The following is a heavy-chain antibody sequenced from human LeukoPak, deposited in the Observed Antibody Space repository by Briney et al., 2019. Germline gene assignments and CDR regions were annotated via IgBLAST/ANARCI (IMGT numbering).Heavy chain of an antibody. J-gene: IGHJ4*02. CDR2: IYYSGST. CDR1: GGSITNYY. Sequence: SETLSLTCTVSGGSITNYYWSRIRQPPGKELEWIGYIYYSGSTKNNPSFQSRATISVDTSKNQFSLKLTSVTAADTAVYYCARHADILTGYPFDYWGRGTLVTVSS. CDR3: ARHADILTGYPFDY. V-gene: IGHV4-59*08. D-gene: IGHD3-9*01.